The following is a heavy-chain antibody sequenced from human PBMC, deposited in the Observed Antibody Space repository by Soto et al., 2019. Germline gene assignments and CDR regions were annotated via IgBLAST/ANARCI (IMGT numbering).Heavy chain of an antibody. D-gene: IGHD5-12*01. CDR2: ISYDGSNK. Sequence: QVQLVESGGGVVQPGRSLRLSCAASGFTFSSYGMHWVRQAPGKGLEWVAVISYDGSNKYYADSVKGRFTISRDNSKNTLCLQMNSLRAEDTAVYYCARGGYKAPIYYYYYGMDVWGQGTTVTVSS. V-gene: IGHV3-30*03. J-gene: IGHJ6*02. CDR1: GFTFSSYG. CDR3: ARGGYKAPIYYYYYGMDV.